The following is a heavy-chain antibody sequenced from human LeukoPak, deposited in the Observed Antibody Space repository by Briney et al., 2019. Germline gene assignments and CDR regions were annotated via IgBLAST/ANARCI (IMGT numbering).Heavy chain of an antibody. V-gene: IGHV3-23*01. D-gene: IGHD6-13*01. CDR3: ADTTIQQLYRY. CDR1: GFTFSSYD. Sequence: GGSLRLSCAASGFTFSSYDMSWVRQAPGKGLEWVSAISGSGGSTYYADSVKGRFTISRDNSKNTLYLQVNSLRAEDTAVYYCADTTIQQLYRYWGQGTLVTVSS. J-gene: IGHJ4*02. CDR2: ISGSGGST.